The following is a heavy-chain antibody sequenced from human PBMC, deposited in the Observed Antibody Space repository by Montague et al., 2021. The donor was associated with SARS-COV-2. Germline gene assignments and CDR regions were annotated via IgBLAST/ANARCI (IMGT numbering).Heavy chain of an antibody. CDR3: ARILVAAAGSPFDP. D-gene: IGHD6-13*01. CDR2: IDWDDDK. V-gene: IGHV2-70*11. CDR1: GFSLSTSGMC. J-gene: IGHJ5*02. Sequence: ALVKPTQTLTLTCTFSGFSLSTSGMCVSWIRQPPEKALEWLARIDWDDDKYYSTSLKTRLTISKDTSENQVVLTMTNMDPVDTATYYCARILVAAAGSPFDPWGQGTLVTVSS.